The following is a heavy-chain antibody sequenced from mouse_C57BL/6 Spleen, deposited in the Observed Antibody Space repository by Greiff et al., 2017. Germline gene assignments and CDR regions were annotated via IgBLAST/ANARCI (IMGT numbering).Heavy chain of an antibody. Sequence: VMLVESGAELVRPGASVKLSCKASGYTFTDYYINWVKQRPGQGLEWIARIYPGSGNTYYNEKFKGKATLTAEKSSSTAYMQLSSLTSEDSAVYFCARSGLRYYFDYWGQGTTLTVSS. CDR3: ARSGLRYYFDY. D-gene: IGHD2-12*01. J-gene: IGHJ2*01. V-gene: IGHV1-76*01. CDR1: GYTFTDYY. CDR2: IYPGSGNT.